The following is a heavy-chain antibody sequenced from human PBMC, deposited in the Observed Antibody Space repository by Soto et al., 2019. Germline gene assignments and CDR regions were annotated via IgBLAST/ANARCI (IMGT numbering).Heavy chain of an antibody. CDR1: GGSFSGYY. CDR2: INHSGST. J-gene: IGHJ5*02. CDR3: ARVRIVVVPAAIKTRWFDP. D-gene: IGHD2-2*01. V-gene: IGHV4-34*01. Sequence: SETLSLTCAVYGGSFSGYYWSWIRQPPGKGLEWIGEINHSGSTNYNPSLKSQVTKSVDASKNQFSLKLSSVTAADTAVFYFARVRIVVVPAAIKTRWFDPWGQGTLVTVSS.